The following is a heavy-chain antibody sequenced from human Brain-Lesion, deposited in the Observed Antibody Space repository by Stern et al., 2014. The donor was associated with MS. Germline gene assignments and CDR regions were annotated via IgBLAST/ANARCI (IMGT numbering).Heavy chain of an antibody. CDR1: GGSISSGSYY. Sequence: QVQLVQSGPGLVKPSQTLSLTCSVSGGSISSGSYYWNWIRQPAGKGLEWIGRIYASGSTNYSPSLQSRVFISGATSKNQFSLKLSSVTAADAAMYYCVRETGGYTYGDTDFFDFWGQGTLVTVSS. J-gene: IGHJ4*02. V-gene: IGHV4-61*02. CDR3: VRETGGYTYGDTDFFDF. D-gene: IGHD5-18*01. CDR2: IYASGST.